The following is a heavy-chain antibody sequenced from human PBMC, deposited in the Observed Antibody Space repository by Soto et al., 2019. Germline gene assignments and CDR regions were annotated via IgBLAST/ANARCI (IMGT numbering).Heavy chain of an antibody. J-gene: IGHJ6*02. CDR2: IWSDGNNR. CDR3: ARARSSGYWTYGMDV. D-gene: IGHD3-22*01. CDR1: GFMFSNHG. V-gene: IGHV3-33*01. Sequence: PGGSLSLSCAASGFMFSNHGMHWVRQAPGKGLKWVAVIWSDGNNRYYADSVKGRFTISRDNSKNTLYLQMNSLRVEDTAVYYCARARSSGYWTYGMDVWGQGTTVTVSS.